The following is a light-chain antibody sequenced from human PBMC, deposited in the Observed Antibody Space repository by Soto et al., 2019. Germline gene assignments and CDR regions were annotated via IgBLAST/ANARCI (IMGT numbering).Light chain of an antibody. CDR3: HQSYSTPWT. CDR1: HSFSIY. CDR2: AAS. V-gene: IGKV1-39*01. Sequence: EIQMTQSPSSLSASVGDRVTITCRTSHSFSIYLNWYQQRPGKAPKLLIYAASSLGSGVPSRFSGSGSGTDFTLTISSLQPEDIATYYCHQSYSTPWTFGQGTKVEIK. J-gene: IGKJ1*01.